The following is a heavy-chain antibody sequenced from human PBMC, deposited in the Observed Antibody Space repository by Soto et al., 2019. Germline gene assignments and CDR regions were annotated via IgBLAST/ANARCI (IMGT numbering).Heavy chain of an antibody. CDR1: GDSISSYY. CDR3: SRDLGSVLTD. J-gene: IGHJ4*02. V-gene: IGHV4-59*01. D-gene: IGHD2-8*02. CDR2: GHYSGSS. Sequence: SETLSLTCTLSGDSISSYYWTWIRQPPGKGLEWIGYGHYSGSSKYNPSLKSRVSISVDTSKNQFSLKLSSVTAADTAFYYCSRDLGSVLTDWGQGTLVTVSS.